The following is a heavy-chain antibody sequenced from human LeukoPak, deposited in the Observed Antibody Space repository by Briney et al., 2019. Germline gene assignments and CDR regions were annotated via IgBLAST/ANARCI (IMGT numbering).Heavy chain of an antibody. CDR3: ARDSQDYGDYGDGTLDY. V-gene: IGHV4-59*01. Sequence: TXXXTCTXXXXXXXSXXWSXXXQXXGXGXXXXXXXYYSGSTNYNPSLKSRVTISVDTSKNQFSLKLSSVTAADTAVYYCARDSQDYGDYGDGTLDYWGQGTLVTVSS. J-gene: IGHJ4*02. CDR1: XXXXXSXX. D-gene: IGHD4-17*01. CDR2: XYYSGST.